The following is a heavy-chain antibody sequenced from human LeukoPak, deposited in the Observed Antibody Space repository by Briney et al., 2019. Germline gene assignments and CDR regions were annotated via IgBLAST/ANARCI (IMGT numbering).Heavy chain of an antibody. Sequence: GASVKVPCKASGYTFSGHYFHWVRQAPGQGLEWMGWISPNSGGTKHAQKFQGRVTMTRDTSISTAYMELRRLTSDDTAVYYCASASSSYYMDVWDKGTTVTVSS. J-gene: IGHJ6*03. CDR2: ISPNSGGT. V-gene: IGHV1-2*02. CDR1: GYTFSGHY. CDR3: ASASSSYYMDV. D-gene: IGHD6-6*01.